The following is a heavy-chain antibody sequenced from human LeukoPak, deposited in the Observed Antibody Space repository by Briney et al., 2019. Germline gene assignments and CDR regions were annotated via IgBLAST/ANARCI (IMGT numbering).Heavy chain of an antibody. V-gene: IGHV4-39*07. CDR3: ARVLRPDVNYYDSSGYYLDY. D-gene: IGHD3-22*01. CDR2: IYYSGST. CDR1: GGSISSSSYY. Sequence: SETLSLTCTVSGGSISSSSYYWGWIRQPPGKGLEWIGSIYYSGSTYYNPSLKSRVTISVDTSKNQFSLKLSSVTAADTAVYYCARVLRPDVNYYDSSGYYLDYWGQGTLVTVSS. J-gene: IGHJ4*02.